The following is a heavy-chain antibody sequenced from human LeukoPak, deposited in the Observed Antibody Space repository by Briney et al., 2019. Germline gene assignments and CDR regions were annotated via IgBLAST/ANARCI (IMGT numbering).Heavy chain of an antibody. V-gene: IGHV4-59*01. CDR3: AGNYDSSGYWGYYFDY. J-gene: IGHJ4*02. D-gene: IGHD3-22*01. CDR1: GGSISSYY. Sequence: PSETLSLTCTVSGGSISSYYWSWIRQPPGKGLEWIGYIYYSGSTNYNPSLKSRVTISVDTSKNQFSLKLSSVTAADTAVYYCAGNYDSSGYWGYYFDYWGQGTLVTVSS. CDR2: IYYSGST.